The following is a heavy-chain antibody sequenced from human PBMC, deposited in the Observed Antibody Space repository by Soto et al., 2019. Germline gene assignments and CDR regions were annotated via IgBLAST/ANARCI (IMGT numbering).Heavy chain of an antibody. V-gene: IGHV1-69*13. CDR1: GGTFSSYA. D-gene: IGHD2-2*01. Sequence: GASVKVSRKASGGTFSSYAISWVRQAPGQGLEWMGGIIPIFDTANYAQKFQGRVTITADESTSTAYMELSSLRSEDTAVYYCARDRGYCSSTSCQHNWFGPWGQGTLVTSPQ. J-gene: IGHJ5*02. CDR2: IIPIFDTA. CDR3: ARDRGYCSSTSCQHNWFGP.